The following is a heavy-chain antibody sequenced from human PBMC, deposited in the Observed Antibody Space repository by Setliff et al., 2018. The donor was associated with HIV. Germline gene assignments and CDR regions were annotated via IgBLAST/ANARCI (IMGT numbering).Heavy chain of an antibody. CDR3: ARAEDTAMDDYYSMDV. Sequence: CTVSGGSISTHHFWSWIRQPAGKGLEWIGRFRPSGNAYYRDPYYNPSLKSRVTMSVDTSKNQFFLNLTSVTAADTAVYYCARAEDTAMDDYYSMDVWGKGTAVTVSS. CDR1: GGSISTHH. V-gene: IGHV4-4*07. J-gene: IGHJ6*03. CDR2: FRPSGNA. D-gene: IGHD5-18*01.